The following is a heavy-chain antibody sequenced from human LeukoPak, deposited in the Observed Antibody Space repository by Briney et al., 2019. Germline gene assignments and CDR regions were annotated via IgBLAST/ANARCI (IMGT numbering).Heavy chain of an antibody. CDR2: IYYSGST. CDR3: ARHYYDSSGYPEYNWFDP. V-gene: IGHV4-39*07. Sequence: SETLSLTCTVSGASISSYYWGWIRQPPGKGLEWIGSIYYSGSTYYNPSLKSRVTISVDTSKNQFSLKLSSVTAADTAVYYCARHYYDSSGYPEYNWFDPWGQGTLVTVSS. CDR1: GASISSYY. J-gene: IGHJ5*02. D-gene: IGHD3-22*01.